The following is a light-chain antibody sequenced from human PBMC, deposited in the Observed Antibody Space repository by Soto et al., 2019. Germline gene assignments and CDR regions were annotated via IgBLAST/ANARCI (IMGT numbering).Light chain of an antibody. CDR1: QSISSY. Sequence: DIQMTQSPSSLPASIGDRVTITCRASQSISSYLNWYQQKPGKAPKLLIFTASNLQSGVPSRFSGSGSGTDFTLTLSSLQPEDFATYYCQQSYTSITFGQGTRLEIK. J-gene: IGKJ5*01. CDR2: TAS. CDR3: QQSYTSIT. V-gene: IGKV1-39*01.